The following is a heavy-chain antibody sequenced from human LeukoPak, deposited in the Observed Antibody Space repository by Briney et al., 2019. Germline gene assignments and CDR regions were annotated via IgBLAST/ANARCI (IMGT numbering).Heavy chain of an antibody. CDR2: IYTSGST. CDR3: ARGYYVILTGYSADHAFDI. D-gene: IGHD3-9*01. J-gene: IGHJ3*02. Sequence: SETLSLTCTVSGGSISSYYWSWIRQPAGKGLEWIERIYTSGSTNYNPSLKSRVTMSVDTSKNQFSLKLSSVTAADTAVYYCARGYYVILTGYSADHAFDIWGQGTMVTVSS. V-gene: IGHV4-4*07. CDR1: GGSISSYY.